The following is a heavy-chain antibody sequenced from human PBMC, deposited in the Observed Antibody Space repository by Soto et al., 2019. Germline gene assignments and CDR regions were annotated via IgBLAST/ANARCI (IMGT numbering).Heavy chain of an antibody. CDR1: GFTCSNYG. Sequence: GGSLRLSCAASGFTCSNYGMHWVRQAPGKGLEWVAVIWYDGSNKYYADSVKGRFTISRDNSKNTLYLQMNSLRAEDTAVYYCARDRYSSGWYDLDYWGQGTLVTVSS. D-gene: IGHD6-19*01. V-gene: IGHV3-33*01. CDR3: ARDRYSSGWYDLDY. CDR2: IWYDGSNK. J-gene: IGHJ4*02.